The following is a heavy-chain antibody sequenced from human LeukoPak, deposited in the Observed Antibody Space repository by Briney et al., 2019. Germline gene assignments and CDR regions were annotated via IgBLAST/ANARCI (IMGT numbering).Heavy chain of an antibody. CDR2: VSYVGGAK. D-gene: IGHD6-19*01. V-gene: IGHV3-30*03. J-gene: IGHJ4*02. Sequence: GGSLRLSCAASGFTFNTYALHWVRQAPGKGLEWVAVVSYVGGAKYYADSVKGRFTISRDNSKNTVDLQMYSLRAEDSAVYYCARSLGSGWIHLVEYWGQGTLVTVS. CDR1: GFTFNTYA. CDR3: ARSLGSGWIHLVEY.